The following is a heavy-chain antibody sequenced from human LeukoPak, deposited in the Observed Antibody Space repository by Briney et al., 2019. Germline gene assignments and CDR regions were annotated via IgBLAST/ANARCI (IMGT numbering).Heavy chain of an antibody. CDR1: GFTFSDYY. CDR3: ARAKFGSSIYFDY. V-gene: IGHV3-11*04. J-gene: IGHJ4*02. D-gene: IGHD6-6*01. CDR2: ISSSGSTI. Sequence: GGPLRLSCAASGFTFSDYYMSWLRQAPGKGLEWVSYISSSGSTIYYADSVKGRFTISRENDKSSLYLQMNSLRAEDTAVYYCARAKFGSSIYFDYWGQGTLVTVSS.